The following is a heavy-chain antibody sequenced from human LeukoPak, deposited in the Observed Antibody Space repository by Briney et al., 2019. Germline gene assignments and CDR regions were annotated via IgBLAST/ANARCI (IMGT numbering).Heavy chain of an antibody. CDR2: INPNSGGT. V-gene: IGHV1-2*02. J-gene: IGHJ3*02. D-gene: IGHD4-17*01. Sequence: GASVKVSCKASGYTFTGYYMHWVRQAPGQGLEWMGWINPNSGGTNYAQKFQGRVTMTRDTSISTAYMELSRLRSDDTAVYYCARDPLTPPDDYGDYGGGAFDIWGQGTMVTVSS. CDR3: ARDPLTPPDDYGDYGGGAFDI. CDR1: GYTFTGYY.